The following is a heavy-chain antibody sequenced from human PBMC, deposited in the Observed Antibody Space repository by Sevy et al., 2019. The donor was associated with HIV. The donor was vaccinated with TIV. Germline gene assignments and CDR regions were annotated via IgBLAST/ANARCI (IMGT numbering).Heavy chain of an antibody. CDR3: ARGMSSSSWYRGYYYYYMDV. Sequence: SETLSLTCTVSGGSISSYYWSWIRQPPGKGLEWIGYIYYSGSTNYNPSLKSRVTISVDTSKNQFSLKLSSLTAADTAVYYCARGMSSSSWYRGYYYYYMDVWGKGTTVTVSS. CDR2: IYYSGST. D-gene: IGHD6-13*01. J-gene: IGHJ6*03. V-gene: IGHV4-59*01. CDR1: GGSISSYY.